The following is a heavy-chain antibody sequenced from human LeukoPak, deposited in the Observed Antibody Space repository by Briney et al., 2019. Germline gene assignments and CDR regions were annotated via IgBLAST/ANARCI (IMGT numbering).Heavy chain of an antibody. CDR1: GGSISSYY. V-gene: IGHV4-59*01. CDR3: ASLVGATQYYFDY. J-gene: IGHJ4*02. D-gene: IGHD1-26*01. CDR2: IYYSGST. Sequence: PSETLSLTCTVSGGSISSYYWSWIRQPLGKGLEWIGYIYYSGSTNYNPSLKSRVTISVDTSKNQFSLKLSSVTAADTAVYYCASLVGATQYYFDYWGQGTLVTVSS.